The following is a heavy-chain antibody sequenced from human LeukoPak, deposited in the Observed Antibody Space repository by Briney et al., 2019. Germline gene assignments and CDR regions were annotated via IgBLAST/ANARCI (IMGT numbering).Heavy chain of an antibody. CDR3: ARAKLGGCSSTSCYRIWNFMDV. J-gene: IGHJ6*03. D-gene: IGHD2-2*01. Sequence: ASVEVSCKASGYTFTSYGISWVRQAPGQGLEWMGGIIPIFGTANYAQKFQGRVTITTDESTSTAYMELSSLRSEDTAVYYCARAKLGGCSSTSCYRIWNFMDVWGKGTTVTVSS. CDR1: GYTFTSYG. V-gene: IGHV1-69*05. CDR2: IIPIFGTA.